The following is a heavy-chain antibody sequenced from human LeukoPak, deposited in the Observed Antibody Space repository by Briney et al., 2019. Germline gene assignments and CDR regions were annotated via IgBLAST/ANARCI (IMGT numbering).Heavy chain of an antibody. CDR2: IYYSGST. CDR3: ACLLRNSGYDVLAY. CDR1: GASISSGDDY. J-gene: IGHJ4*02. Sequence: SETLSLTCTVSGASISSGDDYWSWIRQPPGKGLEWIGYIYYSGSTYYNPSLRSRVTMSVDTSKNQFSLRLSSVTAADTAVYYCACLLRNSGYDVLAYWGQGTLVTVSS. V-gene: IGHV4-30-4*01. D-gene: IGHD5-12*01.